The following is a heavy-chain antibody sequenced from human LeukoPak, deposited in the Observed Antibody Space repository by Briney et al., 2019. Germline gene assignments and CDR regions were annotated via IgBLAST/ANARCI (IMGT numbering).Heavy chain of an antibody. CDR2: IYYSGTP. Sequence: SETLSLTCTVSGGSISSSSYYWGWIRQPPGKGLEWIGSIYYSGTPYYNPSLKSRLTISVDTSKNQFSLKLSSVTAADTAVYYCARHDGYSNYYWFDPWGQGTLVIVSS. CDR1: GGSISSSSYY. V-gene: IGHV4-39*01. D-gene: IGHD4-11*01. CDR3: ARHDGYSNYYWFDP. J-gene: IGHJ5*02.